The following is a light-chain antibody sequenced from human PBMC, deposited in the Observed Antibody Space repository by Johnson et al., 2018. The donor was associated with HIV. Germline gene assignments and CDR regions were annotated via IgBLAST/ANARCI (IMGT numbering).Light chain of an antibody. CDR3: GTWDKSLNTGAV. CDR1: SSNIGNNY. CDR2: DNN. J-gene: IGLJ1*01. V-gene: IGLV1-51*01. Sequence: QSVLTQPPSVSAAPGQKITVSCSGSSSNIGNNYVSWYQQLPGTAPKLLIYDNNKRPSGIPDRFSGSKSGTSATLGITGLQTGDEADYYSGTWDKSLNTGAVFGTGTKVTVL.